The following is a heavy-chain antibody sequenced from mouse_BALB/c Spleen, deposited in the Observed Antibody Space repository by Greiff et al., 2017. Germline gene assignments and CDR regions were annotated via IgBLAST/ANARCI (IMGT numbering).Heavy chain of an antibody. D-gene: IGHD2-1*01. Sequence: EVKLVESGGGLVKPGGSLKLSCAASGFTFSSYAMSWVRQTPEKRLEWVATISSGGSYTYYPDSVKGRFTISRDNAKNTLYLPMSSLRSEDTAMYYCARRGGNYVAMDYWGQGTSVTVSS. CDR2: ISSGGSYT. CDR1: GFTFSSYA. V-gene: IGHV5-9-3*01. J-gene: IGHJ4*01. CDR3: ARRGGNYVAMDY.